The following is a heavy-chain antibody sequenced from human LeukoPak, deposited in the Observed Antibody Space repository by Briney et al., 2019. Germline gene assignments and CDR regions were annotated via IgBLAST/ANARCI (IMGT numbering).Heavy chain of an antibody. V-gene: IGHV4-38-2*01. CDR1: GYSVSSAHY. D-gene: IGHD6-13*01. J-gene: IGHJ4*02. CDR2: IYPGGTT. CDR3: ARRIASAMTGFDY. Sequence: KPSETLSLTCAVSGYSVSSAHYWGWIRQPPGEGLEWIWTIYPGGTTYYNPSLGSRITISIDASKNHFSLRLSSLTTADTAVYYCARRIASAMTGFDYWGQGALVAVSS.